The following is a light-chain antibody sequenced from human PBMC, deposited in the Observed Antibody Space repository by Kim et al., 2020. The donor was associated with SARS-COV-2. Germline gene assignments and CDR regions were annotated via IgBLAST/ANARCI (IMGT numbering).Light chain of an antibody. Sequence: PGQSITISCSGTSSDVGDYNYVSWYQQHPGKAPKLMIYDVTKRPSGVSHRFSGSKSGNTASLTISGLQAEDESDYYCSSYTSSSTLFGGGTKLTVL. CDR1: SSDVGDYNY. J-gene: IGLJ2*01. CDR2: DVT. V-gene: IGLV2-14*04. CDR3: SSYTSSSTL.